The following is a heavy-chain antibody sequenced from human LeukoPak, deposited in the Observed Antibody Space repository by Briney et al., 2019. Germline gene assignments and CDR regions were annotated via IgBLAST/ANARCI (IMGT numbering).Heavy chain of an antibody. J-gene: IGHJ6*02. Sequence: GGSLRLSCAASGFTFSSYSMNWVRQAPGKGLEWVSYISSSGSTIYYADSVKGRFTISRDNAKNSLYLQMNSLRAEDTAVYYCARDRKVTTPYYYYGMDVWGQGTTVTVSS. V-gene: IGHV3-48*04. CDR1: GFTFSSYS. CDR2: ISSSGSTI. D-gene: IGHD4-17*01. CDR3: ARDRKVTTPYYYYGMDV.